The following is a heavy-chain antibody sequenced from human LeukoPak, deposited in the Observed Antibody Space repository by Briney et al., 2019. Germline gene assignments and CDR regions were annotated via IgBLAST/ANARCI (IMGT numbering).Heavy chain of an antibody. CDR3: ARSAPYGDYGSIDY. D-gene: IGHD4-17*01. Sequence: PGGSLRLSCAASGFTFSSYAMHWVRQAPGKGLEYVSAISSNGGSTYYANSVKGRFTISRDNSKNTLYLQMGSLRAEDMAVYYRARSAPYGDYGSIDYWGQGTLVTVSS. CDR2: ISSNGGST. CDR1: GFTFSSYA. V-gene: IGHV3-64*01. J-gene: IGHJ4*02.